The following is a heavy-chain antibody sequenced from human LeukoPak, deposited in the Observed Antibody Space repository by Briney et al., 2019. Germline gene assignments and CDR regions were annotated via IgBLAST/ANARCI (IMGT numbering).Heavy chain of an antibody. Sequence: SETLSLTCTVSGGSISSSSYYWGWIRQPPGNGLEWIGSIYYSGSTYYNPSLKSRVTISVDTSKNQFSLKLSSVTAADTAVYYCAKTHTMVRGVYDYWGQGTLVTVSS. D-gene: IGHD3-10*01. CDR1: GGSISSSSYY. J-gene: IGHJ4*02. V-gene: IGHV4-39*07. CDR2: IYYSGST. CDR3: AKTHTMVRGVYDY.